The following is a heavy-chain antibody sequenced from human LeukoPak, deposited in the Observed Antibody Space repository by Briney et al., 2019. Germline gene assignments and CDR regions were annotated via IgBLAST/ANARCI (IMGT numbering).Heavy chain of an antibody. CDR1: GFTFSSYW. J-gene: IGHJ4*02. Sequence: GGSLRLACAASGFTFSSYWMSWVRQAPGKGLEWVANIKQDGSEKYYVGSVKGRFTISTDNAKNSLYLQMNSLRAEDTAVYYCARSYYDFWSGLDYWGQGTLVTVSS. D-gene: IGHD3-3*01. V-gene: IGHV3-7*01. CDR3: ARSYYDFWSGLDY. CDR2: IKQDGSEK.